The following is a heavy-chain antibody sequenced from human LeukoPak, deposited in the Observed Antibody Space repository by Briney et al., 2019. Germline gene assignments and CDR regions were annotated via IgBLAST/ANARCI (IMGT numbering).Heavy chain of an antibody. CDR1: GFTFSSYA. J-gene: IGHJ4*02. CDR2: ISGSGGIT. V-gene: IGHV3-23*01. CDR3: AKKLLWFGEVIDY. D-gene: IGHD3-10*01. Sequence: GGSLRLSCAASGFTFSSYAMSWVRQAPGKGLEWVSAISGSGGITYYADSVKGRFTISRDNSKNTLYLQMNSLRAEDTAVYYCAKKLLWFGEVIDYWGQGTLVAVSS.